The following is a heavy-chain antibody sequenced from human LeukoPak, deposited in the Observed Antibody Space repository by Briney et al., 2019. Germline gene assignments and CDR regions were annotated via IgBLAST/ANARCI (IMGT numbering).Heavy chain of an antibody. V-gene: IGHV3-30-3*01. Sequence: GGSLRLSSAASGFTFSSYAMHWVRQAPGKGLEWVAVISYDGSNKYYADSVKGRFTISRDNSKNTLYLQMNSLRAEDTAVYYCARGFDDIVVVPAGYGMDVWGQGTTVTVSS. CDR1: GFTFSSYA. CDR2: ISYDGSNK. D-gene: IGHD2-2*01. CDR3: ARGFDDIVVVPAGYGMDV. J-gene: IGHJ6*02.